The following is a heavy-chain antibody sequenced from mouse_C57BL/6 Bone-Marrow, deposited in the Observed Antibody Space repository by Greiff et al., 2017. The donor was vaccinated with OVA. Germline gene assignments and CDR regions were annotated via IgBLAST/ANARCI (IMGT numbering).Heavy chain of an antibody. D-gene: IGHD4-1*02. V-gene: IGHV1-55*01. CDR2: IYPGSGST. CDR3: AKEDQLGGHY. CDR1: GYTFTSYW. J-gene: IGHJ2*01. Sequence: QVQLQQPGAELVKPGASVKLSCKASGYTFTSYWMHWVKQRPGRGLEWIGDIYPGSGSTNYNEKFKSKATLTADTSSSTAYMQLSSLTSEDSAVYYCAKEDQLGGHYWGQGTTLTVSS.